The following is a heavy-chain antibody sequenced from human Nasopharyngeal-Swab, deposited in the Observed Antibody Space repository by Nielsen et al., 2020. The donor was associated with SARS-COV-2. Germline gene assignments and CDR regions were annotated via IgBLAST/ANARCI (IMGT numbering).Heavy chain of an antibody. CDR3: ANGRD. J-gene: IGHJ4*02. CDR2: ISSNSKNI. Sequence: SLKISCAASGFTFDDFVMHWVRQAPGKGLEWVSGISSNSKNIGYADSVKGRFTISRDDAKNSLYPQMNSLRAEDTALYYCANGRDWGQGTLVTVSS. CDR1: GFTFDDFV. V-gene: IGHV3-9*01.